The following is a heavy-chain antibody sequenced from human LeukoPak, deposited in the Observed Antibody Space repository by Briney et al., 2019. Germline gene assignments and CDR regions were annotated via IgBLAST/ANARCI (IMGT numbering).Heavy chain of an antibody. J-gene: IGHJ4*02. V-gene: IGHV1-69*06. D-gene: IGHD3-10*01. CDR3: AKSGDGRTDY. CDR2: IIPIFGTA. Sequence: SVKVSCKASGGTFSNYAISWVRQAPGQGLEWMGGIIPIFGTANYAQKFQGRVTITADKSTNTAYMELSSLRAEDTAVYYCAKSGDGRTDYWGQGTLVTVSS. CDR1: GGTFSNYA.